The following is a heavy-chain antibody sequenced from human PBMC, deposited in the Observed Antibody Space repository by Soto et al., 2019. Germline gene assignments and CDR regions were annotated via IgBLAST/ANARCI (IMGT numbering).Heavy chain of an antibody. J-gene: IGHJ3*01. Sequence: GSMELGCAACGDSLWSSVVACARQAPGKGLEWVSAISGRGGSTYYADSVKGRFTISRDNSKNTLYLQMNSLRAEDTAVYYCAKGRMTMRVVVTRDALDFWRQGTIDTVTS. V-gene: IGHV3-23*01. CDR1: GDSLWSSV. CDR2: ISGRGGST. D-gene: IGHD3-22*01. CDR3: AKGRMTMRVVVTRDALDF.